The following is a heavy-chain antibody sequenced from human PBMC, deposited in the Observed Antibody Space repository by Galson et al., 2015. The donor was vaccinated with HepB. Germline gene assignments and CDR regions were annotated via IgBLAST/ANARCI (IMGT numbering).Heavy chain of an antibody. D-gene: IGHD5-12*01. CDR3: AKRAKGYSGYDRYYFDY. Sequence: SLRLSCAASGFTFSSYAMSWVRQAPGKGLEWVSAISGSGGSTYYADSVKGRFTISRDNSKNTLYLQMNSLRAEDTAVYYCAKRAKGYSGYDRYYFDYWGQGTLVTVSS. CDR2: ISGSGGST. V-gene: IGHV3-23*01. J-gene: IGHJ4*02. CDR1: GFTFSSYA.